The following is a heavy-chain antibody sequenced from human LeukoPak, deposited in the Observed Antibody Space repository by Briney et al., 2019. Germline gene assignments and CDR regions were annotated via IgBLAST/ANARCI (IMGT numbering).Heavy chain of an antibody. CDR3: ASYGYSYVLYFDY. D-gene: IGHD5-18*01. J-gene: IGHJ4*02. V-gene: IGHV1-69*13. Sequence: SVKVSCKASGGTFISYAISWVRQAPGQGLEWMGGIIPIFGTANYAQKFQGRVTITADESTSTAYMELSSLRSEDTAVYYCASYGYSYVLYFDYWGQGTLVTVSS. CDR2: IIPIFGTA. CDR1: GGTFISYA.